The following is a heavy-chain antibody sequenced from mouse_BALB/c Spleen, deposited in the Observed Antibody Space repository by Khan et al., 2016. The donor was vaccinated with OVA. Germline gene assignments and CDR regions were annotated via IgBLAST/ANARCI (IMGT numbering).Heavy chain of an antibody. CDR3: ERMARTIN. CDR2: INSNGGST. CDR1: GFTFSSYG. J-gene: IGHJ2*01. Sequence: EVLLVESGGGLVQPGGSLKLSCAASGFTFSSYGMSWVRQTPDKRLELVATINSNGGSTYYPDSVKGRFTISRDNAKNTLYLQMSSLKSEDTAMYDCERMARTINWGQGTTLTVSS. V-gene: IGHV5-6-3*01.